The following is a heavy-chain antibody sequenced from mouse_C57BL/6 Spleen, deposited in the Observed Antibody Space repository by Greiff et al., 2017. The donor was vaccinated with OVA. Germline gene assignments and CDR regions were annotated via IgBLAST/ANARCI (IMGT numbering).Heavy chain of an antibody. V-gene: IGHV14-2*01. CDR1: GFNIKDYY. D-gene: IGHD1-1*01. Sequence: EVQLQQSGAELVKPGASVKLSCTASGFNIKDYYMHWVKQRTEQGLEWIGRIDPEDGATKYAPKFQGKATITADTSSNTAYLQLSSLTSEDTAVYYCARGSQYYGSSYGYFDVWGTGTTVTVAS. CDR3: ARGSQYYGSSYGYFDV. J-gene: IGHJ1*03. CDR2: IDPEDGAT.